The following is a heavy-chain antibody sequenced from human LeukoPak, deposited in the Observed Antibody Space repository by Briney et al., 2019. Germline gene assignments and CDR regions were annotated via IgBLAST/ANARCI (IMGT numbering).Heavy chain of an antibody. V-gene: IGHV4-59*01. D-gene: IGHD2-15*01. CDR3: ARLSRYCSGGSCYGENWLDS. J-gene: IGHJ5*01. Sequence: PSETLSLTCSVSVGSLCGYYSSWVRQPPGKGLEWIGYIHGSGNTEYNPSLKSRVTISVDTSTNQFSLKLNSVTAADTAVYYCARLSRYCSGGSCYGENWLDSWGQGTLVTVSS. CDR1: VGSLCGYY. CDR2: IHGSGNT.